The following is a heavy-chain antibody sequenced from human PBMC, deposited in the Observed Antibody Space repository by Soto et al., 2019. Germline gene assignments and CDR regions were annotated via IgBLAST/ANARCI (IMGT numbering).Heavy chain of an antibody. CDR2: INPGNGNT. CDR1: GGTFSSCA. CDR3: ARGGYFDSSNYLAY. Sequence: ASVEVSCKASGGTFSSCAISWVRQAPGRGLEWMGWINPGNGNTKYSQQFQGRVIIDRDTSASTPYMQLSSLRSEDTAVYYCARGGYFDSSNYLAYWGLGTLVTVSS. D-gene: IGHD3-22*01. V-gene: IGHV1-3*01. J-gene: IGHJ4*02.